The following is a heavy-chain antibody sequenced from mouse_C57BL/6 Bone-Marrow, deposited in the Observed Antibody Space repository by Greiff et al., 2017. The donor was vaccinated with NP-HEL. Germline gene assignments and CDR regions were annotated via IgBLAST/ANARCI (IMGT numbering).Heavy chain of an antibody. V-gene: IGHV1-61*01. CDR1: GYTFTSYW. J-gene: IGHJ3*01. D-gene: IGHD1-1*01. Sequence: QVQLQQPGAELVRPGSSVKLSCKASGYTFTSYWMDWVKQRPGQGLEWIGNIYPSDSETHYNQKFKDKATLTVDKSSSTAYMQLSSLTSEDSAVYYCARQETVITTVTGFAYWGQGTLVTVSA. CDR3: ARQETVITTVTGFAY. CDR2: IYPSDSET.